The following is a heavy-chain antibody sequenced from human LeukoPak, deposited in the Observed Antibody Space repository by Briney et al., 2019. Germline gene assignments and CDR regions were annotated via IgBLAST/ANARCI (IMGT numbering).Heavy chain of an antibody. V-gene: IGHV3-11*04. CDR3: ARARPYDFWSGCVFDY. J-gene: IGHJ4*02. Sequence: GGSLRLSCAASGFTFSDYYMSWIRQAPGKGLEWVSYISSSGSTIYYADSVKGRFTISRDNAKNSLYLQMNSLRAGDTAVYYCARARPYDFWSGCVFDYWGQGTLVTVSS. CDR1: GFTFSDYY. CDR2: ISSSGSTI. D-gene: IGHD3-3*01.